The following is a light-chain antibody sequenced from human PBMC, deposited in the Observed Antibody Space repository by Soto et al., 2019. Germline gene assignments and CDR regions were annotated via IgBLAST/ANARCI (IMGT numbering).Light chain of an antibody. J-gene: IGKJ1*01. Sequence: DIQMTQSPATLSGSVGDRGTSTCRASQTISSWLAWYQQKPGKAPKLLIYKASTLKSGVPSRFSGSGSGTEFTLTIRSLQPDDFATYYCQHYNSYSEAFGQGTKVDI. CDR3: QHYNSYSEA. CDR2: KAS. V-gene: IGKV1-5*03. CDR1: QTISSW.